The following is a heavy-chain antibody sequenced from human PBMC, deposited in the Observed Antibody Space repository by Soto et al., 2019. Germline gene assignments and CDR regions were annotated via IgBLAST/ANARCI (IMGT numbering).Heavy chain of an antibody. J-gene: IGHJ5*02. D-gene: IGHD1-20*01. CDR3: ASCGEVTGRDWFDP. CDR2: IIPIFGTA. Sequence: QVQLVQSGAEVKKPGSSVKVSCKASGGTFSSYAISWVRQAPGQGLEWMGGIIPIFGTANYAQKLQGRVTITEKESTSTAYMERSSLISEDTAVYYGASCGEVTGRDWFDPWGQGTLVTISS. V-gene: IGHV1-69*12. CDR1: GGTFSSYA.